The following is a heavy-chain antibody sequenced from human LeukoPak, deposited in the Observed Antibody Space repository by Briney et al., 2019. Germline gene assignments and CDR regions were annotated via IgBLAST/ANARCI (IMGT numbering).Heavy chain of an antibody. CDR3: ASPLDGSGYGIKGVY. Sequence: GGSLRLSCAASGFTFSRYSMNWVRQAPGKGLEWVSVIYSGGSTYYADSVKGRFTISRDNSKNTLYLQMNSLRAEDTAVYYCASPLDGSGYGIKGVYWGQGTLVTVSS. CDR2: IYSGGST. D-gene: IGHD3-22*01. J-gene: IGHJ4*02. V-gene: IGHV3-66*01. CDR1: GFTFSRYS.